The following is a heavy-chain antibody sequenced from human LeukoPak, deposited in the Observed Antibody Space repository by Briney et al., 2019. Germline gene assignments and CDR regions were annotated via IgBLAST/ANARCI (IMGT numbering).Heavy chain of an antibody. D-gene: IGHD1-1*01. Sequence: VASVKVSCKASGGTFSSYAISWVRQAPEQGLEWMGGIIPIFGTANYAQKFQGRVTITTGESTSTAYMELSSLRSEDTAVYYCARGKNWNYWEYWGQGTLVTVSS. CDR3: ARGKNWNYWEY. J-gene: IGHJ4*02. CDR2: IIPIFGTA. CDR1: GGTFSSYA. V-gene: IGHV1-69*05.